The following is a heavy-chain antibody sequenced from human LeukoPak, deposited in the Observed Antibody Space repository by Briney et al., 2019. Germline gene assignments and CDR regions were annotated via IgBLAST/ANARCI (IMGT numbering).Heavy chain of an antibody. CDR3: ARNWNGYYYYYYMDV. J-gene: IGHJ6*03. D-gene: IGHD1-1*01. Sequence: SVKVSCKASGGTFSSYAISWVRRAPGQGLEWMGGIIPIFGTANYAQKFQGRVTITADESTSTAYMELSSLRSEDTAVYYCARNWNGYYYYYYMDVWGKGTTVTVSS. CDR2: IIPIFGTA. V-gene: IGHV1-69*01. CDR1: GGTFSSYA.